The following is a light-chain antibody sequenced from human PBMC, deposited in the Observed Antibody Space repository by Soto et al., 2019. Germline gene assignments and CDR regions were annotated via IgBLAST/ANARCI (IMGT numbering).Light chain of an antibody. CDR2: GAS. CDR1: LSVTSSY. V-gene: IGKV3-20*01. CDR3: QQYGSSPWT. Sequence: EIVLTQSPGTLSLSPGERATLSCRASLSVTSSYLAWYQQKPGQAPRLLIYGASSRATGIPDRFSGNGSGTDFTLTIIRLEPEDFAVYYCQQYGSSPWTFGQGTKVEIK. J-gene: IGKJ1*01.